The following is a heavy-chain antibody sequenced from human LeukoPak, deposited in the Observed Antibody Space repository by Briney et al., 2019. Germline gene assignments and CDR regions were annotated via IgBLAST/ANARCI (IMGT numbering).Heavy chain of an antibody. CDR3: TRMTTGHDY. D-gene: IGHD4-17*01. CDR1: GVSFNNYY. V-gene: IGHV4-34*01. CDR2: INHSGYT. Sequence: SETLSLTCAVSGVSFNNYYWSWVRQTPGKGLEWIGEINHSGYTNDGPSLKSRVTLSIDTSRKQFSLNLRSVTVADTDIYYCTRMTTGHDYWGQGTLVTVSS. J-gene: IGHJ4*02.